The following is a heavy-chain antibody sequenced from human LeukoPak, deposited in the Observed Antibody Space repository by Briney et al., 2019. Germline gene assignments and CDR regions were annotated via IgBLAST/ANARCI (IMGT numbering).Heavy chain of an antibody. V-gene: IGHV4-61*02. CDR2: IYTSGST. J-gene: IGHJ4*02. Sequence: SETLSHTCTVSGGSISSGSYYWSWIRQPAGKGLEWIGRIYTSGSTNYNPSLKSRVTISVDTSKNQFSLKLSSVTAADTAVYYCARSTSSLRSFDYWGQGTLVTVSS. CDR1: GGSISSGSYY. CDR3: ARSTSSLRSFDY. D-gene: IGHD2-2*01.